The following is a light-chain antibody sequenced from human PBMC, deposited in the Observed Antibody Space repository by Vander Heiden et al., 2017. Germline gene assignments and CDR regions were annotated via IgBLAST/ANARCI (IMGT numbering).Light chain of an antibody. CDR1: QDISNY. J-gene: IGKJ3*01. CDR2: DAS. V-gene: IGKV1-33*01. CDR3: QQDDNLPLT. Sequence: IQMTQSPSSLSASVGDRVTITCQASQDISNYLNWYQQKPGKAPKLLIYDASNLETGVPSRFSGSGSGTDFTFTISSLQPEDIATYYCQQDDNLPLTFGHGTKVDIK.